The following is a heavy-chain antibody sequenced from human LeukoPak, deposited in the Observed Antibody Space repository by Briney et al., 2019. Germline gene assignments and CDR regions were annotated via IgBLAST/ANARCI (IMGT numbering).Heavy chain of an antibody. D-gene: IGHD3-10*01. CDR1: GFTFSSYG. J-gene: IGHJ4*02. Sequence: GSLRLSCAASGFTFSSYGMHWVRQTPGKGLEWVTFLPYDGSYTSYADSVKGRFTISRDNAKNSLYLQMNSLRAEDTALYYCASAGLTYGSGSYFVYWGQGTLVTVSS. V-gene: IGHV3-30*02. CDR3: ASAGLTYGSGSYFVY. CDR2: LPYDGSYT.